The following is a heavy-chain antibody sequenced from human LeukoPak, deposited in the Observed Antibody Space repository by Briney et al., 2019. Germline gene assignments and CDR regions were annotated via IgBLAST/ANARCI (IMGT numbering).Heavy chain of an antibody. CDR1: GFTVSNNF. CDR3: ARERYSSGWYRWSGYYFDY. Sequence: PGGSVRLSCAASGFTVSNNFMSWVRQAPGKGLEWVANIKQDGSEKYYVDSVKGRFTISRDNAKNSLYLQMNSLRAEDTAVYYCARERYSSGWYRWSGYYFDYWGQGTLVTVSS. CDR2: IKQDGSEK. V-gene: IGHV3-7*01. J-gene: IGHJ4*02. D-gene: IGHD6-19*01.